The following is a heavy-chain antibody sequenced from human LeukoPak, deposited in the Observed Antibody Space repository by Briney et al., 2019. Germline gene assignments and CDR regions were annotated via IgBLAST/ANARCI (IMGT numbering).Heavy chain of an antibody. D-gene: IGHD2-15*01. CDR1: GFSLSSYS. Sequence: GGSLRLSCAASGFSLSSYSMNWVRQAPGKGLEWVSYIGSRSTYISYADSVKGRFTISRDNAKNSLYLQMNSLRAEDTAVYYCGRDPDFCSGTSCLDYAMDVWGQGTTVTVSS. CDR2: IGSRSTYI. CDR3: GRDPDFCSGTSCLDYAMDV. V-gene: IGHV3-21*01. J-gene: IGHJ6*02.